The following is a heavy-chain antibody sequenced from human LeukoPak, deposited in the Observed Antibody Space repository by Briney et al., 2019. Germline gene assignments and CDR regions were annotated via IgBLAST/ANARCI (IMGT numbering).Heavy chain of an antibody. CDR3: AKDRQYRENYMDV. CDR1: GFTFSSYG. Sequence: PGGSLRLSCAASGFTFSSYGMHWVRQAPGKGLEWVAFIRYDGSNKYYADSVKGRFTISRDNSKNTLYLQMNSLRAEDTAVYYCAKDRQYRENYMDVWGKGTTVTVSS. J-gene: IGHJ6*03. V-gene: IGHV3-30*02. D-gene: IGHD3-10*01. CDR2: IRYDGSNK.